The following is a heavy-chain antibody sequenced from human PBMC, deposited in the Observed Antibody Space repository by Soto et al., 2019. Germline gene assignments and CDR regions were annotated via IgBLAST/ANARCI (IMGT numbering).Heavy chain of an antibody. CDR1: GYTFTSCD. CDR2: MNPNSGNT. Sequence: ASVKVSCKASGYTFTSCDINWVRQATGQGLEWMGWMNPNSGNTGYAQKFQGRVTMTRNTSISTAYMELSSLRSEDTAVYYCARGVVVPAAFYYYYYGMDVWGQGTTVTVSS. V-gene: IGHV1-8*01. CDR3: ARGVVVPAAFYYYYYGMDV. J-gene: IGHJ6*02. D-gene: IGHD2-2*01.